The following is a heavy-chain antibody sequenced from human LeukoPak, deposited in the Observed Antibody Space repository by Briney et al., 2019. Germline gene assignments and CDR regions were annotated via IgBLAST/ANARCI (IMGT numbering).Heavy chain of an antibody. D-gene: IGHD1-14*01. CDR3: ARAESMALYFLY. J-gene: IGHJ1*01. V-gene: IGHV1-18*01. CDR1: GYTFTDFG. CDR2: VSTYNGNT. Sequence: ASVKVSCKASGYTFTDFGFIWVRQAPGQGLEWMGWVSTYNGNTDYAKKFQDRVTMTTESSTQTTFMELRDLRSDDTAVYYCARAESMALYFLYWGQGTLVSVST.